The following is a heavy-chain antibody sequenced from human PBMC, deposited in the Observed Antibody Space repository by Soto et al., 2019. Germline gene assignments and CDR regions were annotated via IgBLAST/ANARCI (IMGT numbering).Heavy chain of an antibody. Sequence: VQLLESGGDLVQPGGSLRLSCAASGFTFGDFAMNWVRQAPGEGLEWVSGITGGGDYTFYADSVKGRFTISRVQSKNTVYLQMNSLRAEDTALYYCVKKIAGTTTNGAYWYFDLWGRGTLVTVSS. CDR3: VKKIAGTTTNGAYWYFDL. CDR2: ITGGGDYT. CDR1: GFTFGDFA. J-gene: IGHJ2*01. V-gene: IGHV3-23*01. D-gene: IGHD2-8*01.